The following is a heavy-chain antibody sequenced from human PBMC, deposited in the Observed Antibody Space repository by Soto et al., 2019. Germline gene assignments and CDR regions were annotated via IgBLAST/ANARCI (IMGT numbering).Heavy chain of an antibody. J-gene: IGHJ4*02. Sequence: PSETLSLTCTVSGGSISSSSYYWGWIRQPPGKGLEWIGSIYYSGSTYYNPSLKSRVTISVDTSKNQFSLKLSSVTAADTAVYYCARLPYYYDSSGYWYFDYWGQGTLVTVSS. CDR2: IYYSGST. CDR3: ARLPYYYDSSGYWYFDY. D-gene: IGHD3-22*01. CDR1: GGSISSSSYY. V-gene: IGHV4-39*01.